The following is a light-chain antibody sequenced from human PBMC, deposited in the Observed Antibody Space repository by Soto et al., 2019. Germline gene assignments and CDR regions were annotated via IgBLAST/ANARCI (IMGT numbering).Light chain of an antibody. CDR1: QSVSGN. CDR3: QQYDNWPLT. CDR2: AAS. J-gene: IGKJ4*01. V-gene: IGKV3-15*01. Sequence: IVMTQSPVTLSVSPGEIATLSCRASQSVSGNLAWYQQRPGQAPRLLMYAASTPATGIPARFSGSGSGTEFSLTISGLQSEDFVVYFCQQYDNWPLTFGGGTKVEMK.